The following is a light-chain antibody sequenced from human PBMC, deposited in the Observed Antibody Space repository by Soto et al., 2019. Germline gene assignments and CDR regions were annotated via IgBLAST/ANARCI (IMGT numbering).Light chain of an antibody. CDR2: GAS. J-gene: IGKJ1*01. CDR1: QSVSSSY. Sequence: EMLLTQSPGTLSLSPGERATLSCRASQSVSSSYLAWYQQKPGQAPRPLIYGASSRAIGIPDRFSGSGSGTDFTLTISRLEPDDFAVYYCQQYGSSPWTFGQGTKVDIK. V-gene: IGKV3-20*01. CDR3: QQYGSSPWT.